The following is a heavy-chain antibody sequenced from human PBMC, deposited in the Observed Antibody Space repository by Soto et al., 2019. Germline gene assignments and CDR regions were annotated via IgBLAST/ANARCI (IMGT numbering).Heavy chain of an antibody. CDR1: GFSFSSYW. J-gene: IGHJ4*02. Sequence: GGSLRLSCAASGFSFSSYWMSWVRQAPGKGPEWVATISQDGSEKYYVESVKGRFTISRDNAQNLMYLQMNSLRAEDTAVYYCARENHAKFDYWGQGTLVTVSS. V-gene: IGHV3-7*01. CDR3: ARENHAKFDY. CDR2: ISQDGSEK.